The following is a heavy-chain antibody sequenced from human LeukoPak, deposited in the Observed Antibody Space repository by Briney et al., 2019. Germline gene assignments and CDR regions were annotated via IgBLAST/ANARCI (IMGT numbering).Heavy chain of an antibody. J-gene: IGHJ4*02. CDR1: GGTFSSYA. CDR2: IIPILGIA. D-gene: IGHD1-26*01. CDR3: ARLADKEWEHFDY. Sequence: SVTVSCKASGGTFSSYAISWVRQAPGQGLEWMGRIIPILGIANYAQTFQGRVTITADKSTSTAYMELSSLRSEDTAVYYCARLADKEWEHFDYWGQGALVTVSS. V-gene: IGHV1-69*04.